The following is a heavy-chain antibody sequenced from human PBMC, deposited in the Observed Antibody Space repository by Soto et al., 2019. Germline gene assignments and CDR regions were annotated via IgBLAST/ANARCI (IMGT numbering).Heavy chain of an antibody. V-gene: IGHV3-23*01. CDR2: ISGSGGST. J-gene: IGHJ6*02. CDR3: ATKGGFWSGYDYYYGMDV. Sequence: GGSLRLSCAASGFTFSSYAMSWVRQAPGKGLEWVSAISGSGGSTYYADSVKGRFTISRDNSKNTLYLQMNSLRAEDTAVYYCATKGGFWSGYDYYYGMDVWGQGTTVTVSS. CDR1: GFTFSSYA. D-gene: IGHD3-3*01.